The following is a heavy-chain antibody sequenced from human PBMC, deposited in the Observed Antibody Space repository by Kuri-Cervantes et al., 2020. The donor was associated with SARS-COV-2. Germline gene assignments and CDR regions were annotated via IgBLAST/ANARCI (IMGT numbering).Heavy chain of an antibody. Sequence: GESLKISCAASGFTFSSCGMHWVRQAPGKGLEWVAVISYDANNEYFTDSVKGRFTISRDNSKKTLYLQMNNLRPEDTAVYYCARDSSIVVGRKGYYGMDVWGQGTTVTVSS. J-gene: IGHJ6*02. CDR3: ARDSSIVVGRKGYYGMDV. V-gene: IGHV3-30*03. CDR2: ISYDANNE. D-gene: IGHD2-2*01. CDR1: GFTFSSCG.